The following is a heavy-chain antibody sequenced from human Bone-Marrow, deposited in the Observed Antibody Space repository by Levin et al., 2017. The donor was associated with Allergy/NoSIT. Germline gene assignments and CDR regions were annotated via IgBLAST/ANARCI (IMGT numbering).Heavy chain of an antibody. CDR2: IGTAGDT. J-gene: IGHJ1*01. V-gene: IGHV3-13*01. CDR3: AREGYDSRRWGYFQH. Sequence: SCAASGFTFSSYDMHWVRQATGKGLEWVSAIGTAGDTYYPGSVKGRFTISRENAKNSLYLQMNSLRAGDTAVYYCAREGYDSRRWGYFQHWGQGTLVTVSS. D-gene: IGHD3-22*01. CDR1: GFTFSSYD.